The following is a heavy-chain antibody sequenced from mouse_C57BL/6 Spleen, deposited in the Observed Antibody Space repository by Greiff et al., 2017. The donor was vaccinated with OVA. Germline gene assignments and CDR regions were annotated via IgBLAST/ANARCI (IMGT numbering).Heavy chain of an antibody. CDR1: GFTFSDYG. Sequence: EVQRVESGEGLVKPGGSLKLSCAASGFTFSDYGMHWVRQAPEKGLEWVAYISSGSSTIYYADTVKGRFTISRDNAKNTLFLQMTSLRSEDTAMYYCARKSLITTVVAEGFAYWGQGTLVTVSA. CDR2: ISSGSSTI. V-gene: IGHV5-17*01. J-gene: IGHJ3*01. D-gene: IGHD1-1*01. CDR3: ARKSLITTVVAEGFAY.